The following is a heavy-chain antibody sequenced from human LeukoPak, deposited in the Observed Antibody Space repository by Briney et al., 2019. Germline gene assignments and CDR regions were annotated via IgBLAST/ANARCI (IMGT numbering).Heavy chain of an antibody. V-gene: IGHV4-4*09. CDR3: ARHWLEAAKTYSYWFDP. D-gene: IGHD6-13*01. J-gene: IGHJ5*02. CDR2: IYRGGTI. Sequence: SETLSLTCSVSGGSISDYYWSWIRQPPGKGLEWIGYIYRGGTIDYNPSVKSRVTMSLDTSKNQISLMLNSVTAADTAIYYCARHWLEAAKTYSYWFDPWGQGTLVTVSS. CDR1: GGSISDYY.